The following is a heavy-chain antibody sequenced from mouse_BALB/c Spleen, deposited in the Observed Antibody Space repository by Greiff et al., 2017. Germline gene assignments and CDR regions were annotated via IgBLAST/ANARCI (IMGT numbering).Heavy chain of an antibody. D-gene: IGHD3-2*01. J-gene: IGHJ4*01. CDR2: IYPGSGST. V-gene: IGHV1-77*01. Sequence: QVQLKESGPELVKPGASVKMSCKASGYTFTDYVISWVKQRTGQGLEWIGEIYPGSGSTYYNEKFKGKATLTADKSSNTAYMQLSSLTSEDSAVYFCARDSSGYYAMDYWGQGTSVTVSS. CDR1: GYTFTDYV. CDR3: ARDSSGYYAMDY.